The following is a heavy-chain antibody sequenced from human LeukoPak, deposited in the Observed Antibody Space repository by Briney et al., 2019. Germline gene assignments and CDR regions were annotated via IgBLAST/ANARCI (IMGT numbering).Heavy chain of an antibody. J-gene: IGHJ6*02. D-gene: IGHD1-26*01. V-gene: IGHV3-9*01. CDR2: INWNGGGT. Sequence: GRSLRLSCAATGFTFKDYGMHWVRQPPGKGLEWGSSINWNGGGTDYADSVKGRFTISRDNAKNSLYLQLSSLRTEDTALYYCAKHMRATNTYSFFGLDVWGQGTTVTVSS. CDR1: GFTFKDYG. CDR3: AKHMRATNTYSFFGLDV.